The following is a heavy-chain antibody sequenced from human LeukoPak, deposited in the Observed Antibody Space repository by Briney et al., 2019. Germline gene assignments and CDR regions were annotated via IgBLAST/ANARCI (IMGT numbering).Heavy chain of an antibody. CDR2: INRSGST. V-gene: IGHV4-34*01. CDR3: TRGLKLPFD. J-gene: IGHJ4*02. Sequence: GSLRLSCAASGFIFSSYSMSWIRQPPGKGLEWIGEINRSGSTDYNPSLKSRVTISVDMSKNHFSLKLSSMTAADTAVYYCTRGLKLPFDWGQGTLVTVSS. CDR1: GFIFSSYS.